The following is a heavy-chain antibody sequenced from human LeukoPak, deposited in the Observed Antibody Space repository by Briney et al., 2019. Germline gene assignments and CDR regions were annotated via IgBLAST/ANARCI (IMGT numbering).Heavy chain of an antibody. CDR3: ARVGAPRIFYFDY. J-gene: IGHJ4*02. Sequence: SETLSLTCTVSGGSISSYYWSWIRQPPGKGLEWIGYIYYSGSTNYNPSLKSRVTISVDTSKNQFSLKLSSVTAADTAVYYCARVGAPRIFYFDYWGQGTLVTVSS. CDR2: IYYSGST. CDR1: GGSISSYY. V-gene: IGHV4-59*01.